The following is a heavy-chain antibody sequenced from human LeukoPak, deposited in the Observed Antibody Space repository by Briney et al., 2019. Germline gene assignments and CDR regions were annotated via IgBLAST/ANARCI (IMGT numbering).Heavy chain of an antibody. J-gene: IGHJ3*01. CDR3: AKDRRELLDASDV. CDR2: ISWNSGSI. Sequence: PGRSLRLSCAASGFTFDDYAMHRVRQAPGKGLEWVSGISWNSGSIAYADSVKGRFTITRDNAKNSLYLQMNSLTSEDTALYYCAKDRRELLDASDVWGQGTMVTVSS. D-gene: IGHD3-10*01. V-gene: IGHV3-9*01. CDR1: GFTFDDYA.